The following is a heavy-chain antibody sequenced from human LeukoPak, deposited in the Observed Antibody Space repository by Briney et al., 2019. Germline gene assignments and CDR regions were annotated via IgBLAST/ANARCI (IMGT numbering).Heavy chain of an antibody. CDR3: ARDFPHHNETSHGIDL. Sequence: GGSLRLSCAASGFDLGHYEVNWVRQAPGQGLEWIAHISVRAATIYYGDSVEGRFTISRDDAKNSLFLQMNSLRVEDTAIYYCARDFPHHNETSHGIDLWGQGTTVTVS. J-gene: IGHJ6*02. CDR2: ISVRAATI. D-gene: IGHD1-1*01. CDR1: GFDLGHYE. V-gene: IGHV3-48*03.